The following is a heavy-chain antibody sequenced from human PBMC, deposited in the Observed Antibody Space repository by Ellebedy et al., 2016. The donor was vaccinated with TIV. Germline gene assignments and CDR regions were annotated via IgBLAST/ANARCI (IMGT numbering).Heavy chain of an antibody. CDR1: GFTFSSYT. CDR3: ARGRPHGMDV. V-gene: IGHV3-21*01. Sequence: GESLKISCAASGFTFSSYTINWVRQAPGKGLEWVSSIGSSSGYIYYADSVKGRFTISRDNAENSLYLQMNSLRAEDTAVYYCARGRPHGMDVWGQGTTVTVSS. J-gene: IGHJ6*02. CDR2: IGSSSGYI.